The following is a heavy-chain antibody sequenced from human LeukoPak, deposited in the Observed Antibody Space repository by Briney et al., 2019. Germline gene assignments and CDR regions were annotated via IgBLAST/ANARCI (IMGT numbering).Heavy chain of an antibody. CDR3: AREGHYYYYYYMDV. CDR2: ISSSSSYI. CDR1: GFTFSSYS. Sequence: PGGSLRLSCAASGFTFSSYSMNWVRQAPGKGLEWVSSISSSSSYIYYADSVKGRFTISRDNSKNTLYLQMNSLRAEDTAVYYCAREGHYYYYYYMDVWGKGTTVTVSS. V-gene: IGHV3-21*01. J-gene: IGHJ6*03.